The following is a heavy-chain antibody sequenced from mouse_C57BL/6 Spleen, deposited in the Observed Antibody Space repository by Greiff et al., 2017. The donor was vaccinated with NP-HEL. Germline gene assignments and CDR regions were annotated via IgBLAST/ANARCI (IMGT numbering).Heavy chain of an antibody. D-gene: IGHD2-4*01. J-gene: IGHJ2*01. Sequence: DVMLVESGGGLVQPGGSLKLSCAASGFTFSDYYMYWVRQTPEKRLEWVAYISNGGGSTYYPDTVKGRFTISRDNAKNTLYLQMSRLKSEDTAMYYCARRGDYDYFFDYWGQGTTLTVSS. CDR1: GFTFSDYY. CDR2: ISNGGGST. V-gene: IGHV5-12*01. CDR3: ARRGDYDYFFDY.